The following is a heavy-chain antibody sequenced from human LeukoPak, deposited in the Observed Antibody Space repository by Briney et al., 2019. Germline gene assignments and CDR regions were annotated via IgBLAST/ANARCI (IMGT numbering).Heavy chain of an antibody. CDR1: GGSISSYY. V-gene: IGHV4-59*01. Sequence: SETLSLTCTVSGGSISSYYWSWIRQPPGKGLEWIGYIYYSGSTNYNPSLKGRVTISVDTSKNQFSLKLSSVTAADTAVYYCARSLVVVAAIPGYWGQGTLVTVSS. D-gene: IGHD2-15*01. CDR3: ARSLVVVAAIPGY. J-gene: IGHJ4*02. CDR2: IYYSGST.